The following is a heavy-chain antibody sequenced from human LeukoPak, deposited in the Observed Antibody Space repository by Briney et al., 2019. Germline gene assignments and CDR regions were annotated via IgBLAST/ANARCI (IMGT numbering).Heavy chain of an antibody. CDR3: ARGLGGSGSYFLTFDY. Sequence: ASVKVSCKASGYTFTGYYIHWFRQAPGHGLEWVGWIDPNRGGTNYAQKLQGRVTMTTDTSTSTAYMELRSLRSDDTAVYYCARGLGGSGSYFLTFDYWGQGTLVTVSS. D-gene: IGHD1-26*01. CDR2: IDPNRGGT. V-gene: IGHV1-2*02. J-gene: IGHJ4*02. CDR1: GYTFTGYY.